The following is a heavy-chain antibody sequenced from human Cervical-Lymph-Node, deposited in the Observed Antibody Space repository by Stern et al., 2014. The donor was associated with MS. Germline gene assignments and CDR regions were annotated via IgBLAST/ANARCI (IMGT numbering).Heavy chain of an antibody. V-gene: IGHV5-51*01. CDR2: TPPEDSYT. Sequence: EVQLVESGAEVKKPGESLKISCTTSGYSFSNFWIGWVRQKPGKGLEWMGITPPEDSYTQYSPSFQGHVTISADESISTAYLQWRSLKASDTAMYYCVRRRDSDSYDTFDIWGQGTMLIVSS. D-gene: IGHD3-22*01. J-gene: IGHJ3*02. CDR3: VRRRDSDSYDTFDI. CDR1: GYSFSNFW.